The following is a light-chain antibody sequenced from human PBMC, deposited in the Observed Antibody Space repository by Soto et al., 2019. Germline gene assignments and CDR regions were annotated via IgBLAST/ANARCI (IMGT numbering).Light chain of an antibody. V-gene: IGKV3-20*01. J-gene: IGKJ1*01. CDR2: DAS. CDR3: QQYGSAPRT. CDR1: QSVSSNY. Sequence: EIVLTQSPGTLSLSPGERATLSCRASQSVSSNYLAWYQQKPGQAPRLLIYDASSRATGIPDRFSGSGSGTCFTLTISRLEPEDFAVYYCQQYGSAPRTFGQGTEVEIK.